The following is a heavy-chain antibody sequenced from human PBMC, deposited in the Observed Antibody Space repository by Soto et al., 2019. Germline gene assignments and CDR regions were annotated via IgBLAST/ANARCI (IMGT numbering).Heavy chain of an antibody. J-gene: IGHJ4*02. D-gene: IGHD2-15*01. V-gene: IGHV1-69*01. CDR3: ARGAIVAVPAALSSYHDYTNYRFDS. CDR2: IIPMFAAT. Sequence: QVQLAQSGAEMTKPGSSVKVSCRASGGSFSDFAFSWVRQAPGQGLEWMGGIIPMFAATKYAQRLQDRVTITAVASTNPVYLALNSLTSEDTAIYYCARGAIVAVPAALSSYHDYTNYRFDSWGQGTLVTVSS. CDR1: GGSFSDFA.